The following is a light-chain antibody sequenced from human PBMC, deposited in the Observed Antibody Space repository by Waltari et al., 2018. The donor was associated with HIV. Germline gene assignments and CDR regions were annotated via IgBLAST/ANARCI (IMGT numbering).Light chain of an antibody. CDR1: QNINNY. Sequence: DIQMTQSPSSLSASVGDTVTITCRASQNINNYLNWYQQRPGKPPNLLISGASSLQPGVPSRFSARTSGANFTLTITRLQPEDFASYYCQQSFSAAITLGQGTRL. V-gene: IGKV1-39*01. CDR2: GAS. CDR3: QQSFSAAIT. J-gene: IGKJ5*01.